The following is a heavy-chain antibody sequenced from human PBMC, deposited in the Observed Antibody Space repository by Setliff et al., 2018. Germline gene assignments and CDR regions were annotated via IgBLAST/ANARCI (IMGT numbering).Heavy chain of an antibody. D-gene: IGHD2-2*01. Sequence: GASVKVSCKASGYTFTSYAMHWVRQAPGQRLEWMGWINAVNGNTKYSQKFQGRVTITADKSTSTAYMELSSLRSEDTAVYYCASSRVVPAAYNWFDPWGQGTLVTVS. CDR3: ASSRVVPAAYNWFDP. J-gene: IGHJ5*02. CDR1: GYTFTSYA. V-gene: IGHV1-3*01. CDR2: INAVNGNT.